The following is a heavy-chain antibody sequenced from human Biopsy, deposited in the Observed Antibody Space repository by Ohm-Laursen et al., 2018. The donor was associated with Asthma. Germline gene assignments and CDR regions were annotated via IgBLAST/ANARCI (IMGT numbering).Heavy chain of an antibody. D-gene: IGHD3-22*01. CDR3: ARAQDYYDSRGYYRSFDY. Sequence: SETLSLTCIVSYGSITSGGYYWTWIRQHPGKGLEWIGFIYYSGSTYYNPSLKSRVSISIDTSKNQFSLKLSSVTAADTAAYYCARAQDYYDSRGYYRSFDYWGQGTLVTVSS. J-gene: IGHJ4*02. CDR2: IYYSGST. V-gene: IGHV4-31*03. CDR1: YGSITSGGYY.